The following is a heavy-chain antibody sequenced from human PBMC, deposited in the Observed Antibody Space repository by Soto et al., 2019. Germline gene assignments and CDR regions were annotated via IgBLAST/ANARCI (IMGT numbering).Heavy chain of an antibody. CDR3: ARGGAVVERPSSWFDP. V-gene: IGHV4-39*01. CDR2: IYYSGSS. J-gene: IGHJ5*02. Sequence: PSETLSLTCTVSGGSISSGTYYWGWIRQPPGKGLEWIGSIYYSGSSYYNPSLKSRVTVSVDTSNNQFSLKLSFVTAADTAVYYCARGGAVVERPSSWFDPWGQGTLVTVSS. CDR1: GGSISSGTYY. D-gene: IGHD1-1*01.